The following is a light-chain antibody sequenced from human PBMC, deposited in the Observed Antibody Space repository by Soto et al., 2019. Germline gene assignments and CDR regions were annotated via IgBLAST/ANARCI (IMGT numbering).Light chain of an antibody. CDR2: GNN. CDR1: RSNIGAGND. CDR3: PSYDSSLSGSV. Sequence: QSVLTQPPSVSGAPGQRVTISCTGSRSNIGAGNDVHWYQQLPVTAPKLLIYGNNNRPSGVPDRFSGSKSGTSASLAITGLQAEDEADYYCPSYDSSLSGSVFGGGTKLTVL. V-gene: IGLV1-40*01. J-gene: IGLJ2*01.